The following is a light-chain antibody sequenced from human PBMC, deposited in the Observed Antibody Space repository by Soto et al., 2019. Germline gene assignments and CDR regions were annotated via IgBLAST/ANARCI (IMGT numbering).Light chain of an antibody. CDR1: QSLLHRNGYNY. Sequence: DIVMTQSPLSLPVSPGEPASISCRSSQSLLHRNGYNYLDWYLQKPGQSPQLLIHLGSNRASGVTDRFSGSGSGTDFTLKISRVEAEDVGVYYCMQALQTPLTFGGGTKVEIK. CDR2: LGS. CDR3: MQALQTPLT. V-gene: IGKV2-28*01. J-gene: IGKJ4*01.